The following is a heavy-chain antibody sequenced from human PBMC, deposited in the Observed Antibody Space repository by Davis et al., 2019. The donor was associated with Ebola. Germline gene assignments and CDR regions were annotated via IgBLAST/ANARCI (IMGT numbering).Heavy chain of an antibody. D-gene: IGHD2-2*01. V-gene: IGHV1-46*01. Sequence: ASVKVSCKASGYTFTSYGISWVRQAPGQGLEWMGIINPSGGSTSYAQKFQGRVTMTRDTSISTAYMELSRLRSDDTAVYYCAREGVSAADTNWFDPWGQGTLVTVSS. CDR1: GYTFTSYG. J-gene: IGHJ5*02. CDR3: AREGVSAADTNWFDP. CDR2: INPSGGST.